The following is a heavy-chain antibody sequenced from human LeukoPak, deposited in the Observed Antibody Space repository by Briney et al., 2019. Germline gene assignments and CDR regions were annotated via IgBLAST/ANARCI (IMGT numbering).Heavy chain of an antibody. D-gene: IGHD1-26*01. V-gene: IGHV1-2*02. CDR2: INPNSGGT. CDR3: ARVRGGSYQPLFDY. J-gene: IGHJ4*02. CDR1: GYTFTGYY. Sequence: ASVKVSCKASGYTFTGYYMHWVRQAPGQGLEWMGWINPNSGGTNYAQKFQGRVTMTRDTSISTAYMELSSLRSEDTAVYYCARVRGGSYQPLFDYWGQGTLVTVSS.